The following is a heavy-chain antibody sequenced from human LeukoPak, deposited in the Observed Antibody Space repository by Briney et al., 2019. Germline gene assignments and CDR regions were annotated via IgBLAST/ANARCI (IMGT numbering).Heavy chain of an antibody. D-gene: IGHD3-22*01. CDR1: GYTFTGYY. V-gene: IGHV1-2*02. CDR3: AGNYYDSSGYYWDAFDI. CDR2: INPNSGGT. Sequence: ASVKVSCKASGYTFTGYYMHWVRQAPGQGLEWMGWINPNSGGTNYAQKFQGRVTMTRDTSISTAYMELSRLRSDDTAVYYCAGNYYDSSGYYWDAFDIWGQGRMVTVSS. J-gene: IGHJ3*02.